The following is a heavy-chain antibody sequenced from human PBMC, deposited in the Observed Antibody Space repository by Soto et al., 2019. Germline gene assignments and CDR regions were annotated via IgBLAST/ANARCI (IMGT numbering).Heavy chain of an antibody. CDR1: GFTFRSYG. CDR2: ISSDGGNK. J-gene: IGHJ4*02. CDR3: AKDRDTGAAGYRFDY. D-gene: IGHD6-13*01. Sequence: GGSLRLSCGASGFTFRSYGMHWVRQAPGKGLEWVAVISSDGGNKYHADSVKGRFTISRDNSKNTLYLQMNSLRAEDTATYYCAKDRDTGAAGYRFDYWGQGTLVTVSS. V-gene: IGHV3-30*18.